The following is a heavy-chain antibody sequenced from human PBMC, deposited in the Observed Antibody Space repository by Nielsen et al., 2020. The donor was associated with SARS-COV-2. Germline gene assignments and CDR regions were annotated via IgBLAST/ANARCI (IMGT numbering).Heavy chain of an antibody. D-gene: IGHD2-2*01. CDR2: IDPSDSYT. V-gene: IGHV5-10-1*01. CDR1: GYVFTNYW. CDR3: ARLLGGVTPAANDGFDV. J-gene: IGHJ3*01. Sequence: GESLKISCEGSGYVFTNYWISWVRQMPGKGLEWMGRIDPSDSYTTYTPSFEGHVTISADKSTSTAYLQWSSLKATDTAMYYCARLLGGVTPAANDGFDVWGQGTMVTVSS.